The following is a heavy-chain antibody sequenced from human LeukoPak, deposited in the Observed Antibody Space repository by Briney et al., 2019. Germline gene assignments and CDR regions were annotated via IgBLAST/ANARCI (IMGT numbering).Heavy chain of an antibody. J-gene: IGHJ4*02. D-gene: IGHD2-2*01. CDR1: GYTLTELS. V-gene: IGHV1-24*01. Sequence: EASVKVSCKVSGYTLTELSMHWVRQAPGKGLEWMGGFDPEDGETIYAQKFQGRVTMTEDTSTDTAYMELSSLRSEDTAVYYCATEMVRGYCSSTSCYPPDWGQGTLVTVSS. CDR2: FDPEDGET. CDR3: ATEMVRGYCSSTSCYPPD.